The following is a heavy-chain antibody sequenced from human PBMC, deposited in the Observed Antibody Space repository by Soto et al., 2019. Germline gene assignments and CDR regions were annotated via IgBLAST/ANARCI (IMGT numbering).Heavy chain of an antibody. J-gene: IGHJ5*02. D-gene: IGHD3-3*01. Sequence: GGSLRLSCAASGFTFSTYWMSWVRQAPGKGLEWVANIKQDGSEKYYVDSVKGRFTISRDNAKNSLYLQMNSLRAEDTAVYHCANFWSGYFDPWGQGTLVTVSS. CDR3: ANFWSGYFDP. CDR1: GFTFSTYW. CDR2: IKQDGSEK. V-gene: IGHV3-7*01.